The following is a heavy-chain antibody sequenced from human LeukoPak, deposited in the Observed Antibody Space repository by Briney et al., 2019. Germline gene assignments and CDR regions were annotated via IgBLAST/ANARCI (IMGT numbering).Heavy chain of an antibody. CDR1: GFTFSSYA. J-gene: IGHJ4*02. V-gene: IGHV3-30*04. CDR3: ARVRGEAGLDY. CDR2: ISYDGSNK. D-gene: IGHD3-10*01. Sequence: PGGSLRLSCAASGFTFSSYAMHWVRQAPGKGLEWVAVISYDGSNKYYADSVKGRFTISRDNAKNSLYLQMNSLRAEDTAVYYCARVRGEAGLDYWGQGTLVTVSS.